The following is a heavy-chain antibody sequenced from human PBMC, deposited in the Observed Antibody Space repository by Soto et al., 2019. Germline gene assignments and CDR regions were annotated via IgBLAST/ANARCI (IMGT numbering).Heavy chain of an antibody. CDR3: ASQSHYSSGYSFDY. CDR1: GFTFSTYS. V-gene: IGHV3-64*01. CDR2: ISSNGGYT. D-gene: IGHD3-22*01. Sequence: EVQLVESGGGLVQPGGSLRLSCAASGFTFSTYSMHWVRQAPGKGLEYVSAISSNGGYTYYANSVKGRFTISRDNSHNTLYLQMDSLRAEDMAVYYCASQSHYSSGYSFDYWGQGTLVTVSS. J-gene: IGHJ4*02.